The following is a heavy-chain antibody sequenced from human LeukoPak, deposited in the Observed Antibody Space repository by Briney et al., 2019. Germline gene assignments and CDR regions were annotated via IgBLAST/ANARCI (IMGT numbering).Heavy chain of an antibody. V-gene: IGHV3-23*01. D-gene: IGHD1-26*01. J-gene: IGHJ4*02. Sequence: GGSLRLSCAASGFTFSSYAMSWVRQAPGKGLEWVSAISGSGGSTYYADSVKGRFTISRDNSKNTLYVQMNSLRAEDTAVYYCAKDLRKWELLYRYFDYWGQGTLVTVSS. CDR1: GFTFSSYA. CDR2: ISGSGGST. CDR3: AKDLRKWELLYRYFDY.